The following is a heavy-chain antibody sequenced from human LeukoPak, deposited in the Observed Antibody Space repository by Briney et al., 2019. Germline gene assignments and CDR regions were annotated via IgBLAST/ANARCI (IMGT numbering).Heavy chain of an antibody. J-gene: IGHJ6*03. CDR2: IIPIFGTA. D-gene: IGHD3-3*01. Sequence: SVKVPCKASRGTFSSYAISWVRQAPGQGLEWMGGIIPIFGTANYAQKFQGRVTITTDESTSTAYMELSSLRSEDTAVYYCARSGNDFWSGYEDYYYYMDVWGKGTTVTVSS. CDR3: ARSGNDFWSGYEDYYYYMDV. CDR1: RGTFSSYA. V-gene: IGHV1-69*05.